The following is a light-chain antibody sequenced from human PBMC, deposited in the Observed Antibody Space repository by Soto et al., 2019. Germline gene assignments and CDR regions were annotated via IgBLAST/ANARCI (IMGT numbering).Light chain of an antibody. CDR2: WAS. V-gene: IGKV4-1*01. CDR1: QNNKNY. J-gene: IGKJ1*01. Sequence: DIVMTQSPDSLALSLGERAASNCKSSQNNKNYLAWYQQKTGQPPKLLIDWASTRASGVPDRFSGSGSGTDFTLTISSLQAEDVGIYYCQDYYSSWTFGQGTKVDI. CDR3: QDYYSSWT.